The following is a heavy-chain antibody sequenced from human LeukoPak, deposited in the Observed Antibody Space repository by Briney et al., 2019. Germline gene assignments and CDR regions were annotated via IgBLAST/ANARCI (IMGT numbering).Heavy chain of an antibody. D-gene: IGHD4-17*01. Sequence: SETLSLTCTISGGSISTSSYYWGWIRQPPGKGLEWIGSIFYSGSTYYNPSLKSRVTISVDTSKNQFSLNLSSVTAADTAVYYCARPATVTTSFWYFVLWGRGTLVTVSS. CDR3: ARPATVTTSFWYFVL. V-gene: IGHV4-39*01. CDR1: GGSISTSSYY. CDR2: IFYSGST. J-gene: IGHJ2*01.